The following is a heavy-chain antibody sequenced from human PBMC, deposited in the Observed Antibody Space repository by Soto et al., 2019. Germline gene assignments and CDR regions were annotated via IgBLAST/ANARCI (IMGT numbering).Heavy chain of an antibody. D-gene: IGHD2-21*02. J-gene: IGHJ6*02. Sequence: SGPTLVNPTQTLTLTCTFSGFSLSTTGEGVGWIRQPPGKALEWLALIYWDDDKRYSPSLKSRLTITKDTSKNQVVLTMANLDPVDTATYYCVQSRCGGDCLQSYSSHSYYGLDVSGQGTTVTVSS. V-gene: IGHV2-5*02. CDR2: IYWDDDK. CDR3: VQSRCGGDCLQSYSSHSYYGLDV. CDR1: GFSLSTTGEG.